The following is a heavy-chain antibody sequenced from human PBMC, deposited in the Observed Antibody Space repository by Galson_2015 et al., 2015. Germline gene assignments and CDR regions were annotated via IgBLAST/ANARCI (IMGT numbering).Heavy chain of an antibody. CDR3: ARERVPMILFGGVVVIGGFNI. Sequence: SLRLSCAASGFTFSSYAMSWVRQAPGKGLEWVSGISGGGGSTYYADSVKGRFTISRDNSKNTVFLEVNSLRPEDTALYHCARERVPMILFGGVVVIGGFNIWGRGTMVAVSS. CDR1: GFTFSSYA. J-gene: IGHJ3*02. D-gene: IGHD3-16*02. CDR2: ISGGGGST. V-gene: IGHV3-23*01.